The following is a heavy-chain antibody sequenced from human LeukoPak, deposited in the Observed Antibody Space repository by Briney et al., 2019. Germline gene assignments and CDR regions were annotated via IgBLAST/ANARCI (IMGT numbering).Heavy chain of an antibody. CDR3: ASHIAAAADPWFDP. D-gene: IGHD6-13*01. Sequence: SETLSLTCTVSGGSISSYYWSWIRQPPGKGLEWIGYIYYSGSTNYNPSLKSRVTISVDTSKNQFSLKLSSVTAADTAAYYCASHIAAAADPWFDPWGQGTLVTVSS. CDR2: IYYSGST. CDR1: GGSISSYY. V-gene: IGHV4-59*01. J-gene: IGHJ5*02.